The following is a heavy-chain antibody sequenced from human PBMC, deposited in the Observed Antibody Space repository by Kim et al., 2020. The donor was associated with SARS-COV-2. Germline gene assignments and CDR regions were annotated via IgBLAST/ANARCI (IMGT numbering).Heavy chain of an antibody. J-gene: IGHJ4*02. CDR1: GGTFSSYA. CDR3: ARDRTDDSSGYYYGY. CDR2: IIPIFGTA. Sequence: SVKVSCKASGGTFSSYAISWVRQAPGQGLEWMGGIIPIFGTANYAQKFQGRVTIIADESTSTAYMELSSLRSEDTAVYYCARDRTDDSSGYYYGYWGQGTLVTVSS. D-gene: IGHD3-22*01. V-gene: IGHV1-69*13.